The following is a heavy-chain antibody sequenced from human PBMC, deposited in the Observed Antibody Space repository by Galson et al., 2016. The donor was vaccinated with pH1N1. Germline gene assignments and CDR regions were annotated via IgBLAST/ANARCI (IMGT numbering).Heavy chain of an antibody. V-gene: IGHV1-69*13. CDR2: IIGMFAKT. J-gene: IGHJ2*01. Sequence: SVKVSCKASGYTFTAYYIHWVRQAPGQGLEWMGGIIGMFAKTNYAQKFQGRVTITADELTSTAYMELSSLTSEDTAVYYCARGPVYWYFDLWGRGTPVIVSS. CDR3: ARGPVYWYFDL. CDR1: GYTFTAYY.